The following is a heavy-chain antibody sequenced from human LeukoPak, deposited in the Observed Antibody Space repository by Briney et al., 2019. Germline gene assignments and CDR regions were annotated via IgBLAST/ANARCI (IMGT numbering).Heavy chain of an antibody. Sequence: SETLSLTCTVSGGSISNYWSWIRQPPGKGLEWIGYIYYSGSTNYNPSLKSRVTISVDTSKNQFSLKLNSVTAADTAVYYCARVSDSTGVHFDLWGRGTLVTVSS. CDR3: ARVSDSTGVHFDL. J-gene: IGHJ2*01. D-gene: IGHD3-22*01. CDR1: GGSISNY. CDR2: IYYSGST. V-gene: IGHV4-59*01.